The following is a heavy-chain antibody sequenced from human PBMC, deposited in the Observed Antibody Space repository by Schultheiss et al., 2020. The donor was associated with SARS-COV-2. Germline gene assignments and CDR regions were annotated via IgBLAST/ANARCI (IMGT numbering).Heavy chain of an antibody. J-gene: IGHJ6*02. Sequence: SETLSLTCTVSGGSVSSGSYYWSWIRQPPGKGLEWIGYIYYSGSTNYNPSLKSRVTISVDTSKNQFSLKLSSVTAADTAVYYCARGGDVWGQGTTVTVSS. V-gene: IGHV4-61*01. CDR1: GGSVSSGSYY. CDR3: ARGGDV. D-gene: IGHD3-16*01. CDR2: IYYSGST.